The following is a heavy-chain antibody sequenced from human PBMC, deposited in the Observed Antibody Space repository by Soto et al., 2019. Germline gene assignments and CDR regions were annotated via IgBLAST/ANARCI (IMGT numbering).Heavy chain of an antibody. CDR2: TYYRSKWYN. CDR3: ARGLYYGSGSYQPSNWFDP. CDR1: GDSVSSNSAA. D-gene: IGHD3-10*01. J-gene: IGHJ5*02. Sequence: QVPLQQSGPGLVKPSQTLSLTCAISGDSVSSNSAAWNWIRQSPSRGLEWLGRTYYRSKWYNDYAVSVKSRITINPDTSKNQFSLQLNSVTPEDTAVYYCARGLYYGSGSYQPSNWFDPWGQGTLVTVSS. V-gene: IGHV6-1*01.